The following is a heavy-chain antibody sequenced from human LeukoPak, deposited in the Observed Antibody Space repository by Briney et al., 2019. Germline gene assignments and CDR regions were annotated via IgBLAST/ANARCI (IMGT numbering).Heavy chain of an antibody. Sequence: VKPSETLSLTCTVSGGSISSYYWSWIRQPAGKGLEWIGRIYSSGRTNYNPSLKSRVTMSVDTSKNQFSLKLRSVTAADTAVYYCARDLGYDSSGDYYAYFQLWGQGTRLTVSS. CDR3: ARDLGYDSSGDYYAYFQL. CDR1: GGSISSYY. CDR2: IYSSGRT. J-gene: IGHJ1*01. V-gene: IGHV4-4*07. D-gene: IGHD3-22*01.